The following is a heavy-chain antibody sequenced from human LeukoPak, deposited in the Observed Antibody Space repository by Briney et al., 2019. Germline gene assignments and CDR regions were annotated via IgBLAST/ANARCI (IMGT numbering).Heavy chain of an antibody. CDR1: GYTFTDYY. D-gene: IGHD5-24*01. CDR3: ARDLAFGEMVTNRGAFDI. J-gene: IGHJ3*02. CDR2: INPKSGGT. V-gene: IGHV1-2*02. Sequence: GASVKVSCKASGYTFTDYYMHWVRQAPGQGPEWMGWINPKSGGTNYAQKFQGRVTMTRDTSISTAYMELSRLRSDGTAVFYCARDLAFGEMVTNRGAFDIWGQGTMVTVSS.